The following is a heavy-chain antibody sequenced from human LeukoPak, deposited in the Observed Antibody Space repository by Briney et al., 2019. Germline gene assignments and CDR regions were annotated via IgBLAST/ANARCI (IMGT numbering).Heavy chain of an antibody. CDR1: GGSFSGYY. J-gene: IGHJ4*02. V-gene: IGHV4-34*01. CDR3: ARTRYYYNSRSYGAPYYFDY. Sequence: PSETLSLTCAVYGGSFSGYYWSWIRQPPGKGLEWIGEINHSGSTNYNPSLKSRVTISVDTSKNQFSLKLSSATAADTAVYYCARTRYYYNSRSYGAPYYFDYWGQGTLVTVSS. D-gene: IGHD3-10*01. CDR2: INHSGST.